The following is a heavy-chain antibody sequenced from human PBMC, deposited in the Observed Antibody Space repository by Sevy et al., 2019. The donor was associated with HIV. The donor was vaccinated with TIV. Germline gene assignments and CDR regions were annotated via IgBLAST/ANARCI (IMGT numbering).Heavy chain of an antibody. CDR3: ARGPHYYYDSSAFFDY. V-gene: IGHV3-7*01. Sequence: GGSLRLSCAASGFTFSSYWMSWVRQAPGKGLEWVANIKQDGSEKYYVDSVKGRFTISRDSPKNSLYLQMNSLRAEDTAVYYCARGPHYYYDSSAFFDYWGQGTLVTVSS. D-gene: IGHD3-22*01. CDR2: IKQDGSEK. J-gene: IGHJ4*02. CDR1: GFTFSSYW.